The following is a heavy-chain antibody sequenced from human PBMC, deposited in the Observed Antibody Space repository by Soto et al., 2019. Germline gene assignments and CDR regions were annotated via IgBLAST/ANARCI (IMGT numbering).Heavy chain of an antibody. D-gene: IGHD6-6*01. CDR1: GFTFSSYS. CDR2: ISSSSSYI. Sequence: GGSLRLSCAASGFTFSSYSMNWVRQAPGKGLEWVSSISSSSSYIYYADSVKGRFTISRDNAKNSLYLQMNSLRAEDTAVYYCARAPSIAARRNWFDPWGQGTLVTAPQ. CDR3: ARAPSIAARRNWFDP. V-gene: IGHV3-21*01. J-gene: IGHJ5*02.